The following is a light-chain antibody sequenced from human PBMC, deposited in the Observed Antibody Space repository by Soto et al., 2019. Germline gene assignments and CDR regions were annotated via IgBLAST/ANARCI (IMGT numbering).Light chain of an antibody. Sequence: EIVLTQSPCTLSLSPGERATLSCRAIQSVSSSSLAWYQQRPGRAPRLLIYDASNRATGIPARFSGSGSGTDFTLTISRLEPEDFAVYYCQQYGSSPSWTFGQGTKVDIK. J-gene: IGKJ1*01. CDR2: DAS. V-gene: IGKV3-20*01. CDR1: QSVSSSS. CDR3: QQYGSSPSWT.